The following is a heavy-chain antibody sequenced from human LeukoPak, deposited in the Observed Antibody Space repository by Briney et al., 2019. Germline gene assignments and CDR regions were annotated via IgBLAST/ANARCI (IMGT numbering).Heavy chain of an antibody. V-gene: IGHV3-30*18. CDR1: GFTFSSYG. CDR3: AKDRLAAFDI. CDR2: ISYDGSNK. Sequence: GGCLRLSCAASGFTFSSYGMHWVRQAPGKGLEWVAVISYDGSNKYYADSVKGRFTISRDNSKNTLYLQMNSLRAEDTAVYYCAKDRLAAFDIWGQGTMVTVSS. J-gene: IGHJ3*02.